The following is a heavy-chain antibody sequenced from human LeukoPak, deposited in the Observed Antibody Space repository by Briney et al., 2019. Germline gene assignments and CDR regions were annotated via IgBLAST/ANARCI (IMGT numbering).Heavy chain of an antibody. CDR2: INPSGGST. CDR1: GYTFTSYY. V-gene: IGHV1-46*01. J-gene: IGHJ5*02. D-gene: IGHD5-12*01. Sequence: ASVKVSCKASGYTFTSYYMHWVRQAPGQGLEWMGIINPSGGSTSYAQKFQGRVTMTRDTSTSTAYMELRSLRSDDTAVYYCASVLGVATDEDWFDPWGQGTLVTVSS. CDR3: ASVLGVATDEDWFDP.